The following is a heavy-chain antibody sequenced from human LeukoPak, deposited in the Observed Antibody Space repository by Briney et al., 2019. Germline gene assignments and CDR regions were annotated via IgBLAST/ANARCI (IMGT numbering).Heavy chain of an antibody. V-gene: IGHV3-7*01. CDR3: ARASFLRSLLYYDSSGYHKYYFDY. D-gene: IGHD3-22*01. J-gene: IGHJ4*02. Sequence: GGSLRLSCAASGFTFSSYWMSWVRQAPGKGLEWVANIKQDGSEKYYVDSVKGRFTISRDNAKNSLYLQMNSLRAEDTAVYYCARASFLRSLLYYDSSGYHKYYFDYWGQGTLVTVSS. CDR2: IKQDGSEK. CDR1: GFTFSSYW.